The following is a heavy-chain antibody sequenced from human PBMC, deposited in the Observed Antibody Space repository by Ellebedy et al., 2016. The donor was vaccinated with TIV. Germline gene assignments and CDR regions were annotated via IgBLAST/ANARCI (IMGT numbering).Heavy chain of an antibody. CDR1: GFIFSNYA. V-gene: IGHV3-23*01. CDR3: AKDMGIKQYLRNAVDF. CDR2: VSSGGDTT. Sequence: GGSLRLSXAASGFIFSNYAISWVRQAPGKGLEWVSIVSSGGDTTFYAASVTGRFTVSRDNAKNSLFLEMKSLRPEDTALYYCAKDMGIKQYLRNAVDFWGQGTMVTVSS. D-gene: IGHD1-1*01. J-gene: IGHJ3*01.